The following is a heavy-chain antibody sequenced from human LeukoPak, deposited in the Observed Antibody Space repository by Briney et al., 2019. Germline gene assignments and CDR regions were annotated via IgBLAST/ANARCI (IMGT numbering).Heavy chain of an antibody. D-gene: IGHD6-6*01. CDR1: GYIFSSYA. CDR2: INTNTGNP. CDR3: ARAPHSWSSSRADY. J-gene: IGHJ4*02. V-gene: IGHV7-4-1*02. Sequence: GTSVKVSCKASGYIFSSYAMNWVRQVPGQGLEWMGWINTNTGNPTSAQGFTGRFVFSLDTSVSTAYLQISSLKAEDTAVYYCARAPHSWSSSRADYWGQGTLVTVSS.